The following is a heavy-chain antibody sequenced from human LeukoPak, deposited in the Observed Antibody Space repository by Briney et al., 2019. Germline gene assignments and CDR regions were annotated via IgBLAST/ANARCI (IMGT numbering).Heavy chain of an antibody. CDR1: GFTFSNAW. D-gene: IGHD1-14*01. V-gene: IGHV3-15*01. Sequence: GGSLRLSCAASGFTFSNAWMSWVRQAPGEGLEWVGRIKSRSDGGTTDYAAPVKGRFTISRDDSKNTLYLEINSLKTEDTAVYYCTTAPAGTDYWGQGTLVTVSS. CDR2: IKSRSDGGTT. CDR3: TTAPAGTDY. J-gene: IGHJ4*02.